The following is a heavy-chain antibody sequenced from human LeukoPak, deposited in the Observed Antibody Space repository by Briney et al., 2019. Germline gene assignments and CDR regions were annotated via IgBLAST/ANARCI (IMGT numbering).Heavy chain of an antibody. CDR3: ARGGGRNTTMVWAFDY. J-gene: IGHJ4*02. CDR2: TSTNGGST. CDR1: GFTFSSYA. D-gene: IGHD5-18*01. V-gene: IGHV3-64*02. Sequence: GGSLRLSCAASGFTFSSYAMHWVRQAPGKGLEYVSGTSTNGGSTYYADSVKGRFTISRDNSKNTLFLQMGSLRAEDMAVYYCARGGGRNTTMVWAFDYWGQGTLVTVSS.